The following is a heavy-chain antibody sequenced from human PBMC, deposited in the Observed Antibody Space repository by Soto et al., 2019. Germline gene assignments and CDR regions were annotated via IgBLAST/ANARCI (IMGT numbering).Heavy chain of an antibody. CDR2: IYRGDSDT. CDR1: GYSFTSYW. CDR3: ARPLSPGGGYDAFDI. Sequence: EVQLVQSGAEVKKPGESLNISCKGSGYSFTSYWIGWVRQMPGKGLECMGIIYRGDSDTRYSPSFQGQVTISADKSISTAYLQWSSLKASDTAMYYCARPLSPGGGYDAFDIWGQGTMVTVSS. J-gene: IGHJ3*02. D-gene: IGHD6-25*01. V-gene: IGHV5-51*03.